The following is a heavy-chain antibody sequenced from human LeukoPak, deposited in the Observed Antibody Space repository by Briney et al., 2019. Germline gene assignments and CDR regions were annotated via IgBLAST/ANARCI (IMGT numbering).Heavy chain of an antibody. CDR1: GGSISSYY. CDR3: ARVAGAKYYFDY. Sequence: SETLSLTCTVSGGSISSYYWSWIRQPPGKGLEWIGYIYYSGSTNYNPSLKSRVTISVDTSKNQFSLKLSSVTAADTAVYYCARVAGAKYYFDYWGQGTLVTVSS. D-gene: IGHD3-10*01. J-gene: IGHJ4*02. CDR2: IYYSGST. V-gene: IGHV4-59*01.